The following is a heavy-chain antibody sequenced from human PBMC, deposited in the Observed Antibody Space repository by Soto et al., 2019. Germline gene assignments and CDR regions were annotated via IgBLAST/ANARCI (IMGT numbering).Heavy chain of an antibody. V-gene: IGHV1-69*19. J-gene: IGHJ4*02. Sequence: QGQLVQSGAEMKKPGSSVKVSCQSSGGTFNTYAMNWVRQAPGQGPEWMGDISPMFGAANYAPKFQGRVTITADESTGTSSMQLSSSTSEDTALYFCAREVQVHTPAFVYWGQGTLVTVSS. CDR2: ISPMFGAA. CDR3: AREVQVHTPAFVY. CDR1: GGTFNTYA. D-gene: IGHD3-10*01.